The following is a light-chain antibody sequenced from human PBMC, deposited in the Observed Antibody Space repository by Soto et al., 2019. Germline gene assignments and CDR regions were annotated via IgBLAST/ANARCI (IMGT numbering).Light chain of an antibody. CDR2: GAS. CDR1: QSVSSN. J-gene: IGKJ1*01. Sequence: EIVMTQSPATLSVSPGERAPPSCRASQSVSSNLAWYQQKPGQAPRLLIYGASTRATGIPARFSGSGSGTDFTLTISRLEPEDFAVFYCQQYGDSPTFGQGTKVDIK. V-gene: IGKV3-15*01. CDR3: QQYGDSPT.